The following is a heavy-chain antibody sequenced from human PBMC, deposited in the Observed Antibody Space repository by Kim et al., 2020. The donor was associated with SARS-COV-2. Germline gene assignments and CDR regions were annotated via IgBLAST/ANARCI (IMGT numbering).Heavy chain of an antibody. CDR1: GGSISSGDYY. CDR2: IYYSGST. J-gene: IGHJ5*02. Sequence: SETLSLTCTVSGGSISSGDYYWSWIRQPPGKGLEWIGYIYYSGSTYYNPSLKSRVTISVDTSKNQFSLKLSSVTAADTAVYYCARFLDPDGMIVPWGQGTLVTVSS. D-gene: IGHD3-22*01. V-gene: IGHV4-30-4*01. CDR3: ARFLDPDGMIVP.